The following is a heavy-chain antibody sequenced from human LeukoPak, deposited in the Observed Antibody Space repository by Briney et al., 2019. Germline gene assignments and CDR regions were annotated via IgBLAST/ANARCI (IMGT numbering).Heavy chain of an antibody. CDR3: ARGPSGSHNP. V-gene: IGHV3-66*01. Sequence: GGSLSLSCAVSEFSVGSNYMTWVRQAPGKGLGWVSLIYSSVSTYYADSVKGRFTISRDNSKNTLYLQKNSLRAEDTAVYYCARGPSGSHNPGGQGTLVTVSS. CDR1: EFSVGSNY. CDR2: IYSSVST. J-gene: IGHJ4*02. D-gene: IGHD5-12*01.